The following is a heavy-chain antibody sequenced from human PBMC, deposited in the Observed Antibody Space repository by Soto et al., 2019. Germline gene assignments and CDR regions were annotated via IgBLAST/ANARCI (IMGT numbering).Heavy chain of an antibody. CDR1: GGSISSYY. V-gene: IGHV4-59*01. Sequence: SETLSLTCTVSGGSISSYYWSWIRQPPGKGLEWIGYIYYSGSTNYNPSLKSRVTISVDTSKNQFSLKLSSVTAADTAVYYCARIWPDIVVVPAAMPVIDYWGQGTLVTVSS. CDR2: IYYSGST. J-gene: IGHJ4*02. CDR3: ARIWPDIVVVPAAMPVIDY. D-gene: IGHD2-2*01.